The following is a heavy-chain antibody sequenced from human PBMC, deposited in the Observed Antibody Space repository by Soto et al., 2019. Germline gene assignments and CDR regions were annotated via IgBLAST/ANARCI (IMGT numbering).Heavy chain of an antibody. CDR2: ISDGGDTT. D-gene: IGHD2-21*01. V-gene: IGHV3-23*01. CDR3: AKDKHGPTSFDY. J-gene: IGHJ4*02. Sequence: GGSLRVPCASSVFTISSNGMYWVGQAPGKGLDWVSAISDGGDTTHYADSVKGRFTISIDTSKNTLYLHLNTLRADDTAVYYCAKDKHGPTSFDYWGQGTLVTVSS. CDR1: VFTISSNG.